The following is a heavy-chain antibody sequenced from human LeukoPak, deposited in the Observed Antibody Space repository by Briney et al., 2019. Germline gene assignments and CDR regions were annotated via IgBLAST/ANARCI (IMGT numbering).Heavy chain of an antibody. D-gene: IGHD2-21*01. V-gene: IGHV3-23*01. Sequence: GGSLRLSCTTSGFNFRAYWMAWVRQAPGKGLEWVSAISRDGTTTYYAASVKGRFAVSRDNSKTTVYVEMNSLRVEDTAVYYCANRRYCGSMSCFDDWGQGNLVTVSS. CDR2: ISRDGTTT. CDR1: GFNFRAYW. J-gene: IGHJ4*02. CDR3: ANRRYCGSMSCFDD.